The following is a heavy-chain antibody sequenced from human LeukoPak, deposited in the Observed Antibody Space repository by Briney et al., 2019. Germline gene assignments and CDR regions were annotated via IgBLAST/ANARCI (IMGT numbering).Heavy chain of an antibody. D-gene: IGHD5-18*01. CDR1: GGSFSGYS. J-gene: IGHJ5*02. CDR2: INHSGST. V-gene: IGHV4-34*01. CDR3: ARGGYSYGENNWFDP. Sequence: SGTLSLTCAVYGGSFSGYSWSWIRQPPGKGLEWIGEINHSGSTKYNPSLKSRVTISVDTSKNQFSLKLSSVTAADAAVYDCARGGYSYGENNWFDPWGQGTLVTVSS.